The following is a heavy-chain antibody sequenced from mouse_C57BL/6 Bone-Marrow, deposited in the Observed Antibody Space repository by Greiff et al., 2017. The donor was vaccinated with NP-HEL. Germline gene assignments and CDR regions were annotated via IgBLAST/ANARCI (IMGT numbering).Heavy chain of an antibody. D-gene: IGHD1-1*01. CDR2: IDPEDGET. J-gene: IGHJ4*01. V-gene: IGHV14-2*01. Sequence: VQLQQSGAELVKPGASVKLSCTASGFNIKDYYMHWVKQRTEQGLEWIGRIDPEDGETKYAPKFQGKATLTADTSSNTAYLQLSSLTSEDTAVYYCARDYGSIYCYAMDYWGQGTSVTVSS. CDR1: GFNIKDYY. CDR3: ARDYGSIYCYAMDY.